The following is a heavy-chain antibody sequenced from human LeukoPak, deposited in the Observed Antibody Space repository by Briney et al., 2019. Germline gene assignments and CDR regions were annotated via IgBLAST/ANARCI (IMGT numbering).Heavy chain of an antibody. CDR1: GGSISSYY. J-gene: IGHJ4*02. V-gene: IGHV4-4*07. Sequence: SETLSLTCIVSGGSISSYYWSWIRQPAGKGLEWIGRIYTSGSINYNPSLKSRVTMSVDTSKNQFSLKLTSLTAADTAVYYCARDHRRDYGDHHFDYWGQGTLVTVSS. D-gene: IGHD4-17*01. CDR3: ARDHRRDYGDHHFDY. CDR2: IYTSGSI.